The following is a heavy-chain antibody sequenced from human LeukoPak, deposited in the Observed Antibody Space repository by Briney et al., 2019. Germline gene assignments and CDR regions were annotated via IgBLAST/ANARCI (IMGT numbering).Heavy chain of an antibody. D-gene: IGHD4-17*01. J-gene: IGHJ6*02. Sequence: ASVKVSCKASGYTFTSDYLHWVRQAPGHGLEWMGTVNPSGVSTTYAQKFQGRVTMTRDTSTSTVYVELSSLRSEDTAVYYCARDLEVGYGTGFYYFYGLDVWGQGTTVTVSS. V-gene: IGHV1-46*01. CDR2: VNPSGVST. CDR1: GYTFTSDY. CDR3: ARDLEVGYGTGFYYFYGLDV.